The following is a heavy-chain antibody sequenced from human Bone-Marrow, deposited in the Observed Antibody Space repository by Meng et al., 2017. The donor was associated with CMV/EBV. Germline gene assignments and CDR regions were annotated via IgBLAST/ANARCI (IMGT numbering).Heavy chain of an antibody. CDR2: IYYSGST. V-gene: IGHV4-31*03. D-gene: IGHD4-17*01. Sequence: CTVSGGSISSGGYYWSWIRQHPGKGLEWIGYIYYSGSTYYNPSLKSRVTISVDTSKNQFSLKLSSVTAADTAVYYCARTTTVTKTFDYWGQGTLVTVSS. CDR1: GGSISSGGYY. CDR3: ARTTTVTKTFDY. J-gene: IGHJ4*02.